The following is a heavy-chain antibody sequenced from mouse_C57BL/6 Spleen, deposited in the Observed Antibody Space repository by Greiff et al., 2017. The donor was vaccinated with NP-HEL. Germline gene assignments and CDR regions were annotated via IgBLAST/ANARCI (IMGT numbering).Heavy chain of an antibody. Sequence: QVQLQQPGAELVKPGASVKMSCKASGYTFTSYWITWVKQRPGQGLEWIGDIYPGSGSTNYNEKFKSKATLTVDTSSSTAYMQLSSLTSEDSAVYYCAREAMVTTRVYFDYWGQGTTLTVSS. D-gene: IGHD2-2*01. CDR3: AREAMVTTRVYFDY. J-gene: IGHJ2*01. CDR2: IYPGSGST. V-gene: IGHV1-55*01. CDR1: GYTFTSYW.